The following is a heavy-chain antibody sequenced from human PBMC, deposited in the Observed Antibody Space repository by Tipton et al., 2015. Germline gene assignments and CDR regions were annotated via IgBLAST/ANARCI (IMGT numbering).Heavy chain of an antibody. CDR1: GGSFSGYY. D-gene: IGHD3-10*01. Sequence: TLSLTCAVYGGSFSGYYWSWIRQSPGKGLEWIGEINHRGRTYYNPSLKSRVTISVDASKNQFSLKLSSVTAADTAVYYCARLRFRGVLDFWGQGTLVTVSS. CDR3: ARLRFRGVLDF. J-gene: IGHJ4*02. CDR2: INHRGRT. V-gene: IGHV4-34*01.